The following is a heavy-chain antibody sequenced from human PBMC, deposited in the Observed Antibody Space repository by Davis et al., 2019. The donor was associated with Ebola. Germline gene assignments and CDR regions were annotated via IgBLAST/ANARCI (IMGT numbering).Heavy chain of an antibody. D-gene: IGHD2-2*01. CDR3: ARDAVVPAAYYYYGMDV. Sequence: PSETLSLTCTVSGGSISSGGYYWSWIRQHPGKGLEWIGYIYYSGSTYYNPSLKSRVTISVDTSKNQFSLKLSSVTAADTAVYYCARDAVVPAAYYYYGMDVWGQGTTVTVSS. CDR2: IYYSGST. J-gene: IGHJ6*02. CDR1: GGSISSGGYY. V-gene: IGHV4-31*03.